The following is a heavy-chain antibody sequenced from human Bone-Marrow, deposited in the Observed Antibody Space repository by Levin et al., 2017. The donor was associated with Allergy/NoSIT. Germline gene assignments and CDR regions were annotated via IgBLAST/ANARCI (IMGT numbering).Heavy chain of an antibody. V-gene: IGHV4-4*02. Sequence: SETLSLTCAISGDSITFNNWWSWVRQPPGKGLEWIGEIYRSGSTNYSPSLESRVAISVDTSKNQFSLKLTSVTAADTAVYYCARTYGDYRGYYYYMDVWGKGTTVTVSS. CDR2: IYRSGST. CDR1: GDSITFNNW. CDR3: ARTYGDYRGYYYYMDV. D-gene: IGHD4-17*01. J-gene: IGHJ6*03.